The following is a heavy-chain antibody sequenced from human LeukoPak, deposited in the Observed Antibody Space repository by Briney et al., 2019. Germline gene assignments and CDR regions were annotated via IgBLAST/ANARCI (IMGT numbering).Heavy chain of an antibody. Sequence: SETLSLTCTVSGGSIISYYWSWIRQPPGKGLEWIGYIYTSGSTNYNPSLKSRVTISVDTSKNQFSLKLSSVTAADTAVYYCARHLFYYYMDVWGKGTTVTVSS. CDR2: IYTSGST. CDR1: GGSIISYY. D-gene: IGHD3-3*02. J-gene: IGHJ6*03. CDR3: ARHLFYYYMDV. V-gene: IGHV4-4*09.